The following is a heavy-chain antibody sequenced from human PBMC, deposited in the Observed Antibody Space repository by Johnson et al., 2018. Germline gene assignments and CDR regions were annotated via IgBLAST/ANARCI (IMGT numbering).Heavy chain of an antibody. J-gene: IGHJ6*02. V-gene: IGHV3-23*04. CDR3: AKDGSSSGYYYGMDV. CDR1: GFTFSSYA. CDR2: ISGSGGST. D-gene: IGHD6-6*01. Sequence: VQLVQSGGGLVQPGGSLRLSCAASGFTFSSYAMSWVRQAPGKGLEWGSAISGSGGSTYYADSGKGRLTIARDNAKNSLYLQMNSLRAEDTALYYCAKDGSSSGYYYGMDVWGQGTTVTVSS.